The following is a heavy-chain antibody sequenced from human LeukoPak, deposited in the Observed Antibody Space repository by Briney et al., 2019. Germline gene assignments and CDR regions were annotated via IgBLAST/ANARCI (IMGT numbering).Heavy chain of an antibody. Sequence: PSETLSLICTVSGGSISGSSYYWGWLRQPPGKGLEWIANAYYTGTTYYNPSLKSRVTVSVDTSKNQFSLKPSSVTAADTAVYYCARQDTITTPGVDYWGQGTPVTVSS. CDR3: ARQDTITTPGVDY. CDR2: AYYTGTT. V-gene: IGHV4-39*01. CDR1: GGSISGSSYY. D-gene: IGHD3-3*01. J-gene: IGHJ4*02.